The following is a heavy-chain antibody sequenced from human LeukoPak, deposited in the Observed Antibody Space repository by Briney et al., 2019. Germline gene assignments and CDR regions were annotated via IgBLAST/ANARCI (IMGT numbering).Heavy chain of an antibody. V-gene: IGHV3-30*02. D-gene: IGHD6-25*01. J-gene: IGHJ3*02. CDR2: IRYDGSNK. Sequence: GGSLRLSCAAPGFTFSSYGMHWVRQAPGKGLEWVAFIRYDGSNKYYADSVKGRFTISRDNSKNTLYLQMNSLKTEDTAVYYCTTEPGIAATPDAFDIWGQGTMVTVSS. CDR1: GFTFSSYG. CDR3: TTEPGIAATPDAFDI.